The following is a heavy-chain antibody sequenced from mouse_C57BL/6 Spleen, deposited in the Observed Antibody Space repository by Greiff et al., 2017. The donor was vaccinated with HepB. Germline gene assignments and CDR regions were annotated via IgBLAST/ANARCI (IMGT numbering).Heavy chain of an antibody. CDR2: IDPSDSYT. D-gene: IGHD1-1*01. CDR1: GYTFTSYW. Sequence: QVQLQQPGAELVRPGTSVKLSCKASGYTFTSYWMHWVKQRPGQGLEWIGVIDPSDSYTNYNQKFKGKATLTVDTSSSTAYMQLSSLTSEDSAVYYCARYGGSSYDYFDYWGQGTTLTVSS. V-gene: IGHV1-59*01. J-gene: IGHJ2*01. CDR3: ARYGGSSYDYFDY.